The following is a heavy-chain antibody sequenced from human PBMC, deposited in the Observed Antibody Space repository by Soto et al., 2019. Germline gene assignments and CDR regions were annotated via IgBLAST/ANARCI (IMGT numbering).Heavy chain of an antibody. D-gene: IGHD5-12*01. CDR2: INPNSVGT. Sequence: QVQLVQSGAEVQKPGASVKVSCKASGYTFTGYYMHWVRQAPGQGLEWMGWINPNSVGTNYAQKIQGWVTMTRDTSISTADMEQSRLRSDDTALYYCAREGGYYPGYYVDYWGQGTLVTVSS. V-gene: IGHV1-2*04. J-gene: IGHJ4*02. CDR1: GYTFTGYY. CDR3: AREGGYYPGYYVDY.